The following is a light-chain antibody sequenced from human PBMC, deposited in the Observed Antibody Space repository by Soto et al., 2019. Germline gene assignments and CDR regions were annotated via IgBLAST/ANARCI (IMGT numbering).Light chain of an antibody. CDR3: YSYAGSKHYV. CDR1: GSDIGAYKF. Sequence: QSALAQPPSASGSPGQSVTISCTGSGSDIGAYKFVSWYQQHPGKAPKLMIFGVTERPSGVPDRFSGSKSGNTASLTVSGLQADDEAIYYCYSYAGSKHYVFGTGTKLTVL. CDR2: GVT. V-gene: IGLV2-8*01. J-gene: IGLJ1*01.